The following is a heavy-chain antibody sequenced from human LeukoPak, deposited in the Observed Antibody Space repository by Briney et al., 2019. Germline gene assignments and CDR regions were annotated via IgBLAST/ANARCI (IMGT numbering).Heavy chain of an antibody. CDR2: ISGSGGST. J-gene: IGHJ4*02. V-gene: IGHV3-23*01. D-gene: IGHD3-22*01. Sequence: GGSLRLSCAASGFTFSSYGMSWVRQAPGKGLEWVSAISGSGGSTYYADSVKGRFTISRDNSKNTLYLQMNSLRAEDTAVYYCAKDLGAGGDYDSSGDYWGQGTLVTVSS. CDR1: GFTFSSYG. CDR3: AKDLGAGGDYDSSGDY.